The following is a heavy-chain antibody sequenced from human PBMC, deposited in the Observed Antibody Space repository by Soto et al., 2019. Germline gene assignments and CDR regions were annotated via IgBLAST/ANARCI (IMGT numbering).Heavy chain of an antibody. J-gene: IGHJ6*02. CDR2: IYYSGGT. V-gene: IGHV4-31*03. CDR1: GYSMTSGGYY. D-gene: IGHD2-2*01. Sequence: QMQLQESGPELVKPSQTLSLICTVSGYSMTSGGYYWSWIRHLPGKGLEWIGYIYYSGGTQFNPSIKSRVSMSVDTCKNQCSLMLSSVTAADTAVYYCATLLGSHQHYYFGIDVWGQGTTVTVSS. CDR3: ATLLGSHQHYYFGIDV.